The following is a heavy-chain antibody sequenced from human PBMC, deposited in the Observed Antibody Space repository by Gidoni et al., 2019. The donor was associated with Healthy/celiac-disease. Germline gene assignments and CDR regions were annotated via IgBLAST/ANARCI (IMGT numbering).Heavy chain of an antibody. CDR1: GFTFSSYA. Sequence: QVQLVESGGGVVQPGRSLRLSCAASGFTFSSYAMHWVRQAPGKGLGVVAVISDDGSNKYYADSVKGRFTISRDNSKNTLYLQMNSLRAEDTAVYYCARDGIAVAGIDYWGQGTLVTVSS. CDR2: ISDDGSNK. J-gene: IGHJ4*02. V-gene: IGHV3-30-3*01. D-gene: IGHD6-19*01. CDR3: ARDGIAVAGIDY.